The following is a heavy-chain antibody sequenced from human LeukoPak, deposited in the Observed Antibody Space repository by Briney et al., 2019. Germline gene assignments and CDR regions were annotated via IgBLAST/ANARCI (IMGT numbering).Heavy chain of an antibody. CDR1: GFTFSSYA. Sequence: GSLRLSCAASGFTFSSYAMHWVRQVPGKGLEGVAAVSDDGSNKYYLDSVKRRFTISRDNSKNTLSLQMSSLKAEDTSIYYCARDRKAGGVGEFGPWGQGTLVTVSS. CDR3: ARDRKAGGVGEFGP. J-gene: IGHJ5*02. CDR2: VSDDGSNK. V-gene: IGHV3-30*04. D-gene: IGHD1-26*01.